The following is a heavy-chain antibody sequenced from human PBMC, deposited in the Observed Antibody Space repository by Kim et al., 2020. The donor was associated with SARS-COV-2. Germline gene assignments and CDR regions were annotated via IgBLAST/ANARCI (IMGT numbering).Heavy chain of an antibody. J-gene: IGHJ4*02. Sequence: GGSLRLSCVASGFTFSVAWMSWVRQAPGKGLEWVGHIKNGGGTTDYAALVKGRFTITRDDSENTLYLHMNRLETEDTGVYYCTADSPALDGYPADYWGQG. CDR1: GFTFSVAW. D-gene: IGHD3-22*01. CDR2: IKNGGGTT. V-gene: IGHV3-15*01. CDR3: TADSPALDGYPADY.